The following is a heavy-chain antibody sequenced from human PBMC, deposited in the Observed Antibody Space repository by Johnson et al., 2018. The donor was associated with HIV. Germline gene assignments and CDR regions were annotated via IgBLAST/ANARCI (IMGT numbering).Heavy chain of an antibody. CDR2: IYSGGST. Sequence: VQLVESGGGVVRPGGSLRLSCAASGFTFDDYGMSWVRQAPGKGLEWVSVIYSGGSTQYADFVKGRFSISRDTSKNTVYLQMNSLRVEDTAVYYCARESTATRVDAFDIWGQGTMVTVSS. J-gene: IGHJ3*02. CDR3: ARESTATRVDAFDI. V-gene: IGHV3-66*01. CDR1: GFTFDDYG. D-gene: IGHD4-17*01.